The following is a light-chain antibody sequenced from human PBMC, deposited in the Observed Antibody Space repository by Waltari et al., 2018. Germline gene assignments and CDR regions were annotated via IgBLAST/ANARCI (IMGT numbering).Light chain of an antibody. Sequence: DIQMTQSPSTLSASVGDRVTITCRASQSVDAWLAWYQQKPGKAPKFLIYKASNLESGVPSRFSGSGSWTEFSLTITSLQPDDFGTYYCQQYSSYPPTFGQGSKLEI. CDR1: QSVDAW. CDR3: QQYSSYPPT. CDR2: KAS. J-gene: IGKJ2*01. V-gene: IGKV1-5*03.